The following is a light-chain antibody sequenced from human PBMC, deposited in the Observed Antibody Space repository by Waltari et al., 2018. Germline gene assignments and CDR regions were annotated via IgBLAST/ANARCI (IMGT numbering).Light chain of an antibody. CDR2: DVN. V-gene: IGLV2-14*01. J-gene: IGLJ3*02. CDR1: SSDIGGYKY. Sequence: QSALAQPASVSGSPGQSITLSCTGLSSDIGGYKYVSWYHQHPGKAPKLLIFDVNNRPSGVSNRFSASKSGNTASLTISDLQAEDEADYYCSSYTTSSTLELFGGGTRLTVL. CDR3: SSYTTSSTLEL.